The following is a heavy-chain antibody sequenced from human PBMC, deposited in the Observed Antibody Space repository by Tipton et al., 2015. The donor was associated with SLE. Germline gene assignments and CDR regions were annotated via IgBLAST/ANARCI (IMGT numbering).Heavy chain of an antibody. V-gene: IGHV3-23*03. CDR1: GFKFSDFA. CDR2: IYTGGST. Sequence: SLRLSCAASGFKFSDFAMGWLSLAPGQGLDWVSLIYTGGSTFYADSVEGRFTISRDNSQNTVDLHMDNGIPEDMAVCVCAKVSPWVDFWVQGTPVTVSS. CDR3: AKVSPWVDF. D-gene: IGHD7-27*01. J-gene: IGHJ4*02.